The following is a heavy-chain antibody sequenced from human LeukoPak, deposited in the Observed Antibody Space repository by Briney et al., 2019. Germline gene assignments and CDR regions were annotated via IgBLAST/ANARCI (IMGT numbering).Heavy chain of an antibody. V-gene: IGHV4-39*07. CDR3: ARRIGVATTLDH. J-gene: IGHJ4*02. D-gene: IGHD6-19*01. CDR1: GGSISSGDYY. CDR2: IVHSGST. Sequence: SETLSLTCSVSGGSISSGDYYWRWIRQPPGKGLEWIGEIVHSGSTNYNPSLKSRVTISVDTSKKQFSLKLSSVTAADTAVYFCARRIGVATTLDHWGQGTLVTVSS.